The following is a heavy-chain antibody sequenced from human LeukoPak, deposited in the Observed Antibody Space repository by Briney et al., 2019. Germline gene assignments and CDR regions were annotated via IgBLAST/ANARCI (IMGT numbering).Heavy chain of an antibody. CDR2: ISGSGDST. Sequence: GGFLRLSCAASGFTFSSYAMTWVRQAPGKGLEWVSGISGSGDSTYYADSVKGRFTISRDNSKNTFYLQMNSLRAEDTAVYYCAKVRYNSGWLFDYWGQGTLVTVSS. V-gene: IGHV3-23*01. J-gene: IGHJ4*02. CDR1: GFTFSSYA. CDR3: AKVRYNSGWLFDY. D-gene: IGHD6-19*01.